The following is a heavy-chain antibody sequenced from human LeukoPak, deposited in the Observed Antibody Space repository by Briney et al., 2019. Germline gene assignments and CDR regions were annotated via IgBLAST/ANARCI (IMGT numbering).Heavy chain of an antibody. Sequence: GGSLRLSCAASGFTFSSYSMNWVRQAPGQGLEWMGWINTNTGNPTYAQGFTGRFVFSLDTSVSTAYLQISSLKAEDTAVYYCARVPRLDFWSGYFSDYYYMDVWGKGTTVTVSS. D-gene: IGHD3-3*01. J-gene: IGHJ6*03. CDR1: GFTFSSYS. V-gene: IGHV7-4-1*02. CDR3: ARVPRLDFWSGYFSDYYYMDV. CDR2: INTNTGNP.